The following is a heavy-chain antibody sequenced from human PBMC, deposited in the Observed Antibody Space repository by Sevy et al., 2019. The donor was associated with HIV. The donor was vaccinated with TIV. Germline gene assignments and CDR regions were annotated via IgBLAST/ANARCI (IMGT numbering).Heavy chain of an antibody. D-gene: IGHD3-22*01. V-gene: IGHV1-24*01. CDR1: GYTLTEFS. J-gene: IGHJ4*02. Sequence: ASVKVSCKISGYTLTEFSMHWVRQVPGKGLEWMGSFDPEDAKTIYAQKFQGRVTMTEDTSTDEAYMELRSLRSEDTAMYYCAITREYYSDSSGYFDYWGQGTLVTVSS. CDR3: AITREYYSDSSGYFDY. CDR2: FDPEDAKT.